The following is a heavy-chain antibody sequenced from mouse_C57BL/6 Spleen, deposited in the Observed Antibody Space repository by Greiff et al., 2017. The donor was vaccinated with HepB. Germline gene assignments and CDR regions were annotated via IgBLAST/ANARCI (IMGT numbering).Heavy chain of an antibody. CDR1: GFNIKDDY. D-gene: IGHD6-1*01. Sequence: VQLQQSGAELVRPGASVKLSCTASGFNIKDDYMHWVKQRPEQGLEWIGWIDPENGDTEYASKFQGKATITADTSSNTAYLQLSSLTSEDTAVYYCTRASMDYWGQGTSVTVSS. J-gene: IGHJ4*01. CDR2: IDPENGDT. V-gene: IGHV14-4*01. CDR3: TRASMDY.